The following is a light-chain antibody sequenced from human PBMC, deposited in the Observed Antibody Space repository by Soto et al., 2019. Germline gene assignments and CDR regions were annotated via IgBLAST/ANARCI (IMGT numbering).Light chain of an antibody. V-gene: IGLV2-23*01. Sequence: QSALTQPASVSGSPGQSITISCTGTSSDVGSYNLVSWYQQHPGKAPKLMIYEGTKRPSGVSDRFSGSRSGNTASLTISGLQADDEADYSCCSYASSSTYVFGSGTKLTVL. CDR2: EGT. J-gene: IGLJ1*01. CDR3: CSYASSSTYV. CDR1: SSDVGSYNL.